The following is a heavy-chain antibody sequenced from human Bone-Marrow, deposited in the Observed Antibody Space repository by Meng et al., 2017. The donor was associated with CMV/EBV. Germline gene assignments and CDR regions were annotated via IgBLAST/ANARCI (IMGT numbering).Heavy chain of an antibody. CDR3: ARDHYGSGSYLDP. CDR1: GFTFSSYA. D-gene: IGHD3-10*01. Sequence: GESLKISCAASGFTFSSYAMHWVRQAPGKGLEWVAVISYDGSNKYYADSVKGRFTISRDNSKNTLYLQMNSLRAEDTAVYYCARDHYGSGSYLDPWGQGTLVTVFS. J-gene: IGHJ5*02. V-gene: IGHV3-30*04. CDR2: ISYDGSNK.